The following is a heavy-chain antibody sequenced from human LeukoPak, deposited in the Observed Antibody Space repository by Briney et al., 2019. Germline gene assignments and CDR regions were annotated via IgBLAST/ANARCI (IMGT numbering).Heavy chain of an antibody. CDR3: ARSGYCSGGSSSKDY. CDR1: GGSISSYY. D-gene: IGHD2-15*01. Sequence: SETLCLTCTVSGGSISSYYWSWIRQPPGKGLEWIGYIYYSGSTNYNPSLKSRVTISVDTSKNQFSLKLSSVTAADTAVYYCARSGYCSGGSSSKDYWGQGEFFTVSS. J-gene: IGHJ4*02. CDR2: IYYSGST. V-gene: IGHV4-59*01.